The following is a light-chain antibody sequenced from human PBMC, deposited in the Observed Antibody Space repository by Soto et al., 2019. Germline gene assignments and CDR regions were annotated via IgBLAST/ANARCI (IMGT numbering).Light chain of an antibody. Sequence: DIQMTQSASSLSASVGDRVTITCRASQSISSYLNWYQQKPGKAPKLLIYAASSLQSGVPSRFSGSGSGTDFTLTISSLQPEDFATYYCQQSYSTPWTLGLGTKVDIK. CDR3: QQSYSTPWT. CDR1: QSISSY. J-gene: IGKJ1*01. V-gene: IGKV1-39*01. CDR2: AAS.